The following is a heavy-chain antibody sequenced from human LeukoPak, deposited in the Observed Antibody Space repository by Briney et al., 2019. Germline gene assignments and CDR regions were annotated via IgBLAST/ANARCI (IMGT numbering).Heavy chain of an antibody. J-gene: IGHJ4*02. CDR1: GFTFSSYE. CDR3: ARDGDWFLKFDY. V-gene: IGHV3-48*03. CDR2: ISSSGSTG. Sequence: PGGSLRLSCAASGFTFSSYEMNWVRQAPGKGLEWVSYISSSGSTGYYADSVKGRFTISRDNANNSLYLQMNSLRAEDTAVYYCARDGDWFLKFDYWGQGTLVTVSS. D-gene: IGHD3-9*01.